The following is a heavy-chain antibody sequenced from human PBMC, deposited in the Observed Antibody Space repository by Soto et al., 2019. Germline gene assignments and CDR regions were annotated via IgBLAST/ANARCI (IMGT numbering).Heavy chain of an antibody. V-gene: IGHV3-48*01. CDR2: ITSDSETK. CDR1: GFSFNIYP. CDR3: AKDHPGSMIVVVLPRRDAFDI. J-gene: IGHJ3*02. Sequence: GGSLRLSCAASGFSFNIYPMNWVRQAPGKGLEWISYITSDSETKYYADSLKGRFTISRDNAKNSLYLQMNSLRAEDTAVYSCAKDHPGSMIVVVLPRRDAFDIWGQGTMVTVSS. D-gene: IGHD3-22*01.